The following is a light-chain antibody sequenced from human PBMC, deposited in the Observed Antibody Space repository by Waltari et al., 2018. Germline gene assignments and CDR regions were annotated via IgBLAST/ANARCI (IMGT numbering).Light chain of an antibody. J-gene: IGKJ1*01. CDR3: QQYDSDSWT. CDR1: QSIKRW. V-gene: IGKV1-5*03. CDR2: KAS. Sequence: DVQMTQSPSTLSASVGDRVTITCRASQSIKRWMAWYQQKPGKAPNVRVYKASYLERGVPSRFSGSVSGTEFTLTISSLQPDDFATYYCQQYDSDSWTFGQGTKVEIK.